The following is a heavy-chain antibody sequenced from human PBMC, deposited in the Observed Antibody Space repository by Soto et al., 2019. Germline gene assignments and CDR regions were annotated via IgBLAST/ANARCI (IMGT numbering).Heavy chain of an antibody. D-gene: IGHD2-15*01. CDR1: GLAFSSYA. V-gene: IGHV3-23*01. Sequence: PGGSLRLSCAASGLAFSSYAMSWVRHATGKGLEWVSLISGSGGGTYYADSVKGWFTISRYNSKNTLYLQRNSLRSEDTAVFYCAKHLSNGSPDYWGQGTLSTVS. CDR3: AKHLSNGSPDY. J-gene: IGHJ4*02. CDR2: ISGSGGGT.